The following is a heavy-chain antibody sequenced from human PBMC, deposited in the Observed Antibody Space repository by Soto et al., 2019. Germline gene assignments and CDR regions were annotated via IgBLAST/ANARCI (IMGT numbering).Heavy chain of an antibody. Sequence: EVQLVESGGALVQPGGSLRLSCVASGFTFSSYWMSWVRQAPGQGLEWVANIKQDGSEIYYVDSVKGRFTISRDNAKNSLYLQMNDLRVEDTAIYHCATWRRYNWSEGAYFDYWGQGTLVTVSS. CDR3: ATWRRYNWSEGAYFDY. CDR2: IKQDGSEI. V-gene: IGHV3-7*01. D-gene: IGHD1-20*01. CDR1: GFTFSSYW. J-gene: IGHJ4*02.